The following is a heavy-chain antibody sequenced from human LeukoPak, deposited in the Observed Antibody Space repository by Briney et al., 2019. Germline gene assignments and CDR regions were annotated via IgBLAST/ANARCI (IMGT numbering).Heavy chain of an antibody. D-gene: IGHD3-10*01. Sequence: PSETLSLTCTVSGGSISSYYWGWIRQPSGKGLEWIGSVYNSGSTYYNPSLKSRVIVSLHMSQNQFSLRLTSVTAADTAIYYCARDTGHYAPGTPGFTRFDPWGQGTLVTVSS. V-gene: IGHV4-39*07. CDR2: VYNSGST. J-gene: IGHJ5*02. CDR3: ARDTGHYAPGTPGFTRFDP. CDR1: GGSISSYY.